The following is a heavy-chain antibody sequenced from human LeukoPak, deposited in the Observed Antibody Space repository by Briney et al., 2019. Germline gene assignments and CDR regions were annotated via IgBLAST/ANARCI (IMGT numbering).Heavy chain of an antibody. D-gene: IGHD3-3*01. CDR1: GGSISSGGYY. CDR2: IYYSGST. CDR3: ARMADYDFWSGYYRKIGRYFDY. J-gene: IGHJ4*02. V-gene: IGHV4-31*03. Sequence: PSETLSLTCTVSGGSISSGGYYWSWIRQHPGKGLEWIGYIYYSGSTYYNPSLKSRVTISVDTSKNQFSLKLSSVTATDTAVYYCARMADYDFWSGYYRKIGRYFDYWAREPWSPSPQ.